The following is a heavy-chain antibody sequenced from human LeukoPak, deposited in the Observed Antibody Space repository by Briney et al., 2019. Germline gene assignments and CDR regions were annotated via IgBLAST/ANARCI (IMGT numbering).Heavy chain of an antibody. V-gene: IGHV3-48*01. CDR2: ISSSSSTI. CDR1: GFTFSSYS. J-gene: IGHJ5*02. Sequence: GGSLRLSCAASGFTFSSYSMNWLRQAPGKGLEWVSYISSSSSTIYYADSVKGRFTISRDNAKNSLYLQINSLRAEDTAVYYCARTTFDFWSGYAEPNWFDPWGQGTLVTVSS. CDR3: ARTTFDFWSGYAEPNWFDP. D-gene: IGHD3-3*01.